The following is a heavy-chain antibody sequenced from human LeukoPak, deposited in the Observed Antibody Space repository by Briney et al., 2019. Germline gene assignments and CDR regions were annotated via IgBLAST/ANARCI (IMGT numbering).Heavy chain of an antibody. CDR2: ITSDGSST. CDR3: AREGLDSSSWYLMW. J-gene: IGHJ4*02. CDR1: GFTFSNYW. Sequence: GGSLRLSCAASGFTFSNYWMHWVRQAPGKGLVWVSRITSDGSSTSHADSVKGRFTISRDNAKNSLYLQMNSLRAEDTAVYYCAREGLDSSSWYLMWWGQGTLVTVSS. D-gene: IGHD6-13*01. V-gene: IGHV3-74*01.